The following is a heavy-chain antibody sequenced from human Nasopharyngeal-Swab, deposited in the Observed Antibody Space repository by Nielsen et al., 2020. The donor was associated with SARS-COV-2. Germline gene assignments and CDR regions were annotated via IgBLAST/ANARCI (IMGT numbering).Heavy chain of an antibody. CDR3: ARGFLREGFDS. CDR2: TYYSSKWNY. J-gene: IGHJ4*02. D-gene: IGHD1-26*01. CDR1: GDAVSNNTTG. V-gene: IGHV6-1*01. Sequence: SQTLSLTCAVSGDAVSNNTTGCNWIRLPPSRGLEWLVRTYYSSKWNYDYALSVKSRMTVNPDTSKNQFSLELNSVTPEDTAVYYCARGFLREGFDSWGQGILVTVSS.